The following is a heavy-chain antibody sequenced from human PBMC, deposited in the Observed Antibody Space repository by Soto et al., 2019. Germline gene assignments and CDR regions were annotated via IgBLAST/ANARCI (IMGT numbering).Heavy chain of an antibody. Sequence: QITLRESGPTLVKPTQTLTLTCTFSGFSLTTTEVGVGWIRQPPGKALEWLGFIYWDDDLRYSPSLKSRLTITKDTSNNQVVLTMTNVDPADTATYYCARRRADCVGSRCYHWLDPWGQGTLVIVSS. J-gene: IGHJ5*02. CDR1: GFSLTTTEVG. CDR2: IYWDDDL. V-gene: IGHV2-5*02. CDR3: ARRRADCVGSRCYHWLDP. D-gene: IGHD2-15*01.